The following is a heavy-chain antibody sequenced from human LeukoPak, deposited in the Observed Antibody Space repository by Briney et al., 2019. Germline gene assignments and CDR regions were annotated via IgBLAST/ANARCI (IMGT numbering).Heavy chain of an antibody. V-gene: IGHV1-69*01. CDR1: GGTFSSYA. CDR3: ARDRDPSQWLVYDY. CDR2: TIPIFGTA. D-gene: IGHD6-19*01. J-gene: IGHJ4*02. Sequence: VKVSCKASGGTFSSYAISWVRQAPGQGLEWMGGTIPIFGTANYAQKFQGRVTITADESTSTAYMELSSLRSEDTAVYYCARDRDPSQWLVYDYWGQGTLVTVSS.